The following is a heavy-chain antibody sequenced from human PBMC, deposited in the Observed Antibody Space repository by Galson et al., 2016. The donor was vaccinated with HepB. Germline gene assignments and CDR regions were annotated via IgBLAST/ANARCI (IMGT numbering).Heavy chain of an antibody. J-gene: IGHJ6*02. CDR3: AKDLWADYDGSGRDTQKYGMDV. CDR1: GFIFSSYG. V-gene: IGHV3-30*18. Sequence: SLRLSCAASGFIFSSYGMHWVRRAPGKGLEWVSGMSFDGTNKYYAGSVKGRFTISRDKSKNTLYLQMNSLRAEDTAVYYCAKDLWADYDGSGRDTQKYGMDVWGQGTTVIVSS. D-gene: IGHD3-10*01. CDR2: MSFDGTNK.